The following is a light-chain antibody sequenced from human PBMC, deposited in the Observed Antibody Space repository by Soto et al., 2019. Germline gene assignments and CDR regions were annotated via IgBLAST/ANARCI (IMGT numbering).Light chain of an antibody. CDR3: QQYNKWPPIT. J-gene: IGKJ5*01. V-gene: IGKV3-15*01. CDR1: QSVSTN. Sequence: EIVMTQSPATLSVSPVEIVTLSCMASQSVSTNLAWYQQKPGQAPRLLIFTASTRATGIPARFSGSGSGTEFTLTISSLQSEDFAVYYCQQYNKWPPITFGQGTRLEIK. CDR2: TAS.